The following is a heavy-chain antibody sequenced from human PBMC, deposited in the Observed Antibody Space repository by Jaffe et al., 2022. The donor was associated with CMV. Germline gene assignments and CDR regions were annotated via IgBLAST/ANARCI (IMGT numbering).Heavy chain of an antibody. J-gene: IGHJ6*02. V-gene: IGHV5-51*01. CDR2: IYPGDSDT. CDR3: ARLGVYSSSSSEDYYYYGMDV. D-gene: IGHD6-6*01. Sequence: EVQLVQSGAEVKKPGESLKISCKGSGYSFTSYWIGWVRQMPGKGLEWMGIIYPGDSDTRYSPSFQGQVTISADKSISTAYLQWSSLKASDTAMYYCARLGVYSSSSSEDYYYYGMDVWGQGTTVTVSS. CDR1: GYSFTSYW.